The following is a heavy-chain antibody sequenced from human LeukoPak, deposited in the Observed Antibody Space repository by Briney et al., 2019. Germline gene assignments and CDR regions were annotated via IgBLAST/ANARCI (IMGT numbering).Heavy chain of an antibody. J-gene: IGHJ6*03. CDR3: ANSYSGSDYYMDV. D-gene: IGHD6-6*01. V-gene: IGHV3-43D*03. Sequence: GGSLRLSCAASGFSFDDYAMHWVRQAPGKGLEWVSLISWDGGTTYYADSVKGRFTISRDNSKNTLYLQMNSLRAEDTAVYYCANSYSGSDYYMDVWGKGTTVTVSS. CDR1: GFSFDDYA. CDR2: ISWDGGTT.